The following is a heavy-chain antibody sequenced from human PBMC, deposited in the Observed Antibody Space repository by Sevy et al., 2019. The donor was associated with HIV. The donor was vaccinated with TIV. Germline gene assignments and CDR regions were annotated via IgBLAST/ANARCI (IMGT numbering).Heavy chain of an antibody. J-gene: IGHJ4*02. D-gene: IGHD2-2*01. CDR2: ISSSSSYI. V-gene: IGHV3-21*01. CDR3: AGDYYCSSTSCYVSGVGDNYFDY. Sequence: GGSLRLSCAASGFTFSSYSMNWVRQAPGKGLEWVSSISSSSSYIYYADSVKGRFTISRDNAKNSLYLQMNSLRAEDTAVYYCAGDYYCSSTSCYVSGVGDNYFDYWGQGTLVTVSS. CDR1: GFTFSSYS.